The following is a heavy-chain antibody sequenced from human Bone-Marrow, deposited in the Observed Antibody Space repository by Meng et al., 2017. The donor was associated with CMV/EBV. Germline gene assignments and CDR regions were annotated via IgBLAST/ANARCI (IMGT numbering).Heavy chain of an antibody. J-gene: IGHJ4*02. CDR3: ARRREYCTTGACQTYFDQ. CDR1: GFTVSSNY. Sequence: SCAASGFTVSSNYMSWVRQAPGKGLEWVALLYSGGSMYYADSVKGRFTLSRDNSKNTLYLQMTSLTPEDTALYYCARRREYCTTGACQTYFDQWGQGTRVTVYS. CDR2: LYSGGSM. V-gene: IGHV3-53*05. D-gene: IGHD2/OR15-2a*01.